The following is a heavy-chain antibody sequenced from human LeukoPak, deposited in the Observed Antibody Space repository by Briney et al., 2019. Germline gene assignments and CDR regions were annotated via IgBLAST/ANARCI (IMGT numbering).Heavy chain of an antibody. D-gene: IGHD1-26*01. CDR1: GGSFSGYY. CDR2: IYYSGST. Sequence: PSETLSLTCAVYGGSFSGYYWSWIRQPPGKGLEWIGSIYYSGSTYYNPSLKSRVTISVDTSKNQFSLKLSSVTAADTAVYYCASSIVGATSGSHFDYWGQGTLVTVSS. CDR3: ASSIVGATSGSHFDY. J-gene: IGHJ4*02. V-gene: IGHV4-34*01.